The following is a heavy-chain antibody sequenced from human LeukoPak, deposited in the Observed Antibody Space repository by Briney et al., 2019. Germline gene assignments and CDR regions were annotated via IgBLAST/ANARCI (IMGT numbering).Heavy chain of an antibody. Sequence: GGSLRLSCAASGFTFSSYAMSWVRQAPGKGLEWVSAISGSGGSTYYADSVKGRFTISRDISKNTLYLQMDSLRAEDTAVYHCARSNSGTYSYNWFDPWGQGTLVTVSS. D-gene: IGHD1-26*01. CDR3: ARSNSGTYSYNWFDP. CDR1: GFTFSSYA. CDR2: ISGSGGST. V-gene: IGHV3-23*01. J-gene: IGHJ5*02.